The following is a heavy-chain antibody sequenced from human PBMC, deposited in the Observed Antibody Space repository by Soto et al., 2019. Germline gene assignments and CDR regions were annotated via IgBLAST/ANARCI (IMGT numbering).Heavy chain of an antibody. CDR1: GFTFTSSA. Sequence: SVKVSCKASGFTFTSSAVQWVRQARGQRLEWIGWIVVGSGNTNYAQKFQERVTITRDMSTSTAYMELSSLRSEDTAVYYCAAVYYDSSGYYLPLAFDIWGQGTMVTV. V-gene: IGHV1-58*01. CDR3: AAVYYDSSGYYLPLAFDI. CDR2: IVVGSGNT. D-gene: IGHD3-22*01. J-gene: IGHJ3*02.